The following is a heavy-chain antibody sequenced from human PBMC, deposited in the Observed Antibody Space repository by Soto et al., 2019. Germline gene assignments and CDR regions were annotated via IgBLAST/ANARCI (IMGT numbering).Heavy chain of an antibody. CDR2: ISSDGSNR. CDR1: GFTFRNYG. CDR3: AKAYFDFWSGSHYYQYGMDV. Sequence: VQLVESGGGVVQPGKSLRLSCAASGFTFRNYGMHWVRQAPGKGLEWVAVISSDGSNRYYGDSVKGRFTISRDDSENMVFLQMNSLRGDDTALYYCAKAYFDFWSGSHYYQYGMDVWGQGTTVTVAS. D-gene: IGHD3-3*01. V-gene: IGHV3-30*18. J-gene: IGHJ6*02.